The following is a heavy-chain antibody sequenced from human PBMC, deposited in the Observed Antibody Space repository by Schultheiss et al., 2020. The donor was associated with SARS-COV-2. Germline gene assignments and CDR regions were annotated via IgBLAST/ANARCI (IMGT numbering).Heavy chain of an antibody. Sequence: SETLSLTCTVSGGSISSYYWSWIRQPPGKGLEWIGYIYYSGSTNYNPSLKSRVTISVDTSKNQFSLKLSSVTAADTAVYYCARHLGPLVGANPRVRVDYWGQGTLVTVSS. D-gene: IGHD1-26*01. V-gene: IGHV4-59*08. CDR1: GGSISSYY. CDR3: ARHLGPLVGANPRVRVDY. J-gene: IGHJ4*02. CDR2: IYYSGST.